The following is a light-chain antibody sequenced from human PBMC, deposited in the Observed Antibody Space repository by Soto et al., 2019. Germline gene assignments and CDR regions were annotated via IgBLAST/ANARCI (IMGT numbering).Light chain of an antibody. Sequence: DIQLTQSHSTLSASVGDRVTITCRASQRIDRYLAWYQQKPGKAPKLLVYDASTLEGGVPSRFRGSGSATEFILTISSLQPDDFATYYCQQYKDDAWTFGQGTRVE. CDR3: QQYKDDAWT. V-gene: IGKV1-5*01. CDR1: QRIDRY. J-gene: IGKJ1*01. CDR2: DAS.